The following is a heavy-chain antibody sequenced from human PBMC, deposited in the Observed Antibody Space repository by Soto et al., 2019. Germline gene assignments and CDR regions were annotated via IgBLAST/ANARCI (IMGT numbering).Heavy chain of an antibody. J-gene: IGHJ5*02. CDR1: GGSISSTSW. V-gene: IGHV4-4*02. D-gene: IGHD4-17*01. CDR3: ARKDYGDYRWFDP. CDR2: ICHSGNT. Sequence: QVQLQESRPGLVKPSGTLSLTCAVSGGSISSTSWWSWVRQPPGKGLEWFGEICHSGNTNYNPSLKSPGSISVDKSKNRFSQKLNAVTAADTAVYYCARKDYGDYRWFDPWGQGTLVTVSS.